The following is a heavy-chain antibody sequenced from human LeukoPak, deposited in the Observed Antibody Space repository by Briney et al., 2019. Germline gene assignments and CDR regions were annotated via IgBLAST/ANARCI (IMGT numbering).Heavy chain of an antibody. CDR1: GFTFLYYI. CDR3: VRDLHHSTSHCFAS. Sequence: PGGSLRLSCTTSGFTFLYYIMSWVRQAPGKGLEWVSSIDASGTYTYYADSVRGRFTISRDNAKNSLYLQMDSLRVEDTAVYHCVRDLHHSTSHCFASWGQGTLVAVSS. V-gene: IGHV3-21*01. CDR2: IDASGTYT. J-gene: IGHJ4*02. D-gene: IGHD2/OR15-2a*01.